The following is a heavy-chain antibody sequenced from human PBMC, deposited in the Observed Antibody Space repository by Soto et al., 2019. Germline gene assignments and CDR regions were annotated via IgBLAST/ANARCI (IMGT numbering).Heavy chain of an antibody. V-gene: IGHV3-23*01. CDR2: ISGSAGTT. Sequence: GGSLSLSCAASGLTSSSHGSNWVRQTPGKGLEWVSFISGSAGTTFYAASVKGRFTISRDNSKNTLYLQMNSLRAEDTALYYCAKDRGVEGSSVRAFDSWGQGTMVTVSS. D-gene: IGHD2-8*01. CDR3: AKDRGVEGSSVRAFDS. J-gene: IGHJ3*02. CDR1: GLTSSSHG.